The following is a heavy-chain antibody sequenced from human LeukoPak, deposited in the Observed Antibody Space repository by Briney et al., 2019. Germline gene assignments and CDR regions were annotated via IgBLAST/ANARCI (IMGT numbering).Heavy chain of an antibody. Sequence: PGGSLRLSCAASGFTFSSYAMSWVRQAPGKGLEWVSAISGSGGSTYYADSVKGRFTISRDNSKNTLYLQMNGLRAEDTAVYYCAKDITIFGVIPAFDPWGQGTLVTVSS. CDR3: AKDITIFGVIPAFDP. J-gene: IGHJ5*02. CDR2: ISGSGGST. CDR1: GFTFSSYA. V-gene: IGHV3-23*01. D-gene: IGHD3-3*01.